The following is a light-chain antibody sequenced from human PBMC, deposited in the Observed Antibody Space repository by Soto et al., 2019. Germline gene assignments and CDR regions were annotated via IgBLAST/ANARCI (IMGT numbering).Light chain of an antibody. CDR2: DAS. CDR3: QQYEEIPYT. Sequence: DIPMTQSPSSLSASVGDTVTITCQASQHTSNYLNWYQQKSGKAPKVLIYDASNMEVGVPSRFSGTSSGTHFTLTISSLQPEDIATYYCQQYEEIPYTFGQGTKLEIK. V-gene: IGKV1-33*01. CDR1: QHTSNY. J-gene: IGKJ2*01.